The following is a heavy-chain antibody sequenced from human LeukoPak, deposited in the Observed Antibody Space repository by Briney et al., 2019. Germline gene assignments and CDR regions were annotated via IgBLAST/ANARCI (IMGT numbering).Heavy chain of an antibody. D-gene: IGHD3-22*01. Sequence: GASVKVSCKXSGYTFTSYGISWVRQAPGQGLEWMGWISAYNGNTNYSQKLQGRVTMTTDTSTSTAYMELRSLRSDDTAVYYCARPYYDSSAPPYDYWGRGTLVTVSS. CDR3: ARPYYDSSAPPYDY. CDR2: ISAYNGNT. CDR1: GYTFTSYG. J-gene: IGHJ4*02. V-gene: IGHV1-18*01.